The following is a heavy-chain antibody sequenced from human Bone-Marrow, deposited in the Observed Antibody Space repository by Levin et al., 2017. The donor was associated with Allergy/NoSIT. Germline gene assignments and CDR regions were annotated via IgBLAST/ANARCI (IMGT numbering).Heavy chain of an antibody. CDR2: ISYDGSNK. J-gene: IGHJ4*02. V-gene: IGHV3-30*03. D-gene: IGHD1-26*01. CDR3: ALRACGSYPSGFDY. CDR1: GFTFSSYG. Sequence: GGSLRLSCAASGFTFSSYGMHWVRQAPGKGLEWVAVISYDGSNKYYADSVKGRFTISRDNSKNTLYLQMNSLRAEDTAVYYCALRACGSYPSGFDYWGQGTLVTVSS.